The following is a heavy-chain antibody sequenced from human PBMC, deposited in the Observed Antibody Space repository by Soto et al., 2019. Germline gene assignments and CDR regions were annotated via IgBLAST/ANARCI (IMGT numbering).Heavy chain of an antibody. D-gene: IGHD4-4*01. CDR3: ARHVYDHSNYGYYYYMDV. CDR2: IYPGDSDT. Sequence: EVQLVQSGAEVKKPGESLKISCKGSGYSFTSYWIGWVRQMPGKGLEWMGIIYPGDSDTRYSPSFQGQVTISADKSISTAYLQWSSLKASDTAMYYCARHVYDHSNYGYYYYMDVWGKGTTVTVSS. J-gene: IGHJ6*03. V-gene: IGHV5-51*01. CDR1: GYSFTSYW.